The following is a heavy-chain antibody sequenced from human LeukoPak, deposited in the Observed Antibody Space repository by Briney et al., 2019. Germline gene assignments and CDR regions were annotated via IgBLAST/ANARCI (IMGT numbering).Heavy chain of an antibody. V-gene: IGHV1-8*03. CDR1: GYTFTGYY. CDR3: ARGFSSSWYANWFDP. CDR2: MNPNSGNT. D-gene: IGHD6-13*01. Sequence: ASVMVSCKASGYTFTGYYMHWVRQATGQGLEWMGWMNPNSGNTGYAQKFQGRVTITRNTSISTAYMELSSLRSEDTAVYYCARGFSSSWYANWFDPWGQGTLVTVSS. J-gene: IGHJ5*02.